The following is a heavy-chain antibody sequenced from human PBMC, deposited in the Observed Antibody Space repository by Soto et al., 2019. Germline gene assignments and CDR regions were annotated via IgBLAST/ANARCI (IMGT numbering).Heavy chain of an antibody. J-gene: IGHJ5*01. Sequence: QVQLVQSGAEVRKPGSSVKVSCKASGGTFSRYAINWVRQAPGQVLEWMGGIIPMFGTTNYAQKFKGRVTITADESTSTVYMELNTLRSEDAAVYYCARASIHGSSWYFWFDPWGQGTLVTVAS. CDR2: IIPMFGTT. CDR3: ARASIHGSSWYFWFDP. V-gene: IGHV1-69*01. D-gene: IGHD6-13*01. CDR1: GGTFSRYA.